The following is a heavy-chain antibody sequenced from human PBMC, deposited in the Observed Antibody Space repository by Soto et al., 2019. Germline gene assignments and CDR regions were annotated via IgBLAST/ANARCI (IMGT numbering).Heavy chain of an antibody. CDR1: GFTFSSYA. CDR3: AKDGPRYCSGGSCYFDY. J-gene: IGHJ4*02. V-gene: IGHV3-23*01. D-gene: IGHD2-15*01. Sequence: GGSLILSCAASGFTFSSYAMSWVRQAPGKGLEWVSAISGSGGSTYYADSVKGRFAISRDNSKNTLYLQMNSLRAEDTAVYYCAKDGPRYCSGGSCYFDYWGQGTLVTVSS. CDR2: ISGSGGST.